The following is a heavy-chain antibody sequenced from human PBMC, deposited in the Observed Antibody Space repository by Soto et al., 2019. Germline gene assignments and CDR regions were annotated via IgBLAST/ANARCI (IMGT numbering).Heavy chain of an antibody. V-gene: IGHV3-66*01. D-gene: IGHD3-22*01. CDR1: GFTVSSNY. Sequence: GGSLKLSCAAAGFTVSSNYMSWVRQAPGKGLEWVSLIYAGGSTYYADSVKGRFTISRDNSKNTLYLQMNSLRAEDTAVYYCARESLYDSSGYYYPRLDSWGQGT. J-gene: IGHJ4*02. CDR3: ARESLYDSSGYYYPRLDS. CDR2: IYAGGST.